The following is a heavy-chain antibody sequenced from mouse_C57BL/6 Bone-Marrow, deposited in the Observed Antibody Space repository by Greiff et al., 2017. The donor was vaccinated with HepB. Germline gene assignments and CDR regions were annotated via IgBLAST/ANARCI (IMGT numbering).Heavy chain of an antibody. CDR3: ARHEDHRYYAMDD. CDR2: FYPGSGSI. Sequence: QVQLKQSGAELVKPGASVKLSCKASGYTFTEYTIHWVKQRSGQGLEWIGRFYPGSGSIKYNEKFKDKATLTADKSSSTVYMELSRLTSEDSAVYFCARHEDHRYYAMDDWGQGTSVTVAS. CDR1: GYTFTEYT. J-gene: IGHJ4*01. V-gene: IGHV1-62-2*01.